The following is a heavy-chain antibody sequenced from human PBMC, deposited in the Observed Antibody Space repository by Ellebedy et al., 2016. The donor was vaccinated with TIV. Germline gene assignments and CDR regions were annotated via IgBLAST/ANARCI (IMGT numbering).Heavy chain of an antibody. CDR2: IKSDGSET. V-gene: IGHV3-7*01. J-gene: IGHJ5*02. Sequence: PGGSLRLSCAAWGFSFSNFWMSWVRQAPGKGLEWVSYIKSDGSETYYVASVKGRFTISRENAKNALFLQMDGLIVDYSAVYYCVGFGVFNLWGQGAPVTVSS. CDR1: GFSFSNFW. D-gene: IGHD3-3*01. CDR3: VGFGVFNL.